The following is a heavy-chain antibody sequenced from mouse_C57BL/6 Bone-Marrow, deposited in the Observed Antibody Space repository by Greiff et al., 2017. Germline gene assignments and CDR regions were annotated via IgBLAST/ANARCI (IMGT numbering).Heavy chain of an antibody. CDR1: GYTFTSYG. Sequence: VMLVESGAELARPGASVKLSCKASGYTFTSYGISWVKQRTGQGLEWIGEIYPRSGNTYYNEKFKGKATLTADKSSSTAYMELRSLTSEDSAVYFCAREDYGSSLYWYFDVWGTGTTVTVPS. CDR3: AREDYGSSLYWYFDV. V-gene: IGHV1-81*01. CDR2: IYPRSGNT. D-gene: IGHD1-1*01. J-gene: IGHJ1*03.